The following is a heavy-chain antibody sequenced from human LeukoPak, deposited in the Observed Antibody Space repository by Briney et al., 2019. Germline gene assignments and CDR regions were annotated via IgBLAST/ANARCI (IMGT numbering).Heavy chain of an antibody. V-gene: IGHV1-18*01. Sequence: ASVKVSCKASGYTFTNYSITWVRQAPGQWLEWMGWISDYNGNTNYEQNLQGRVTMTTDTSTSTAYMDLRSMRSDDTAVYYCARGPVRGQGRFGEFDYWGQGTLVTASS. CDR3: ARGPVRGQGRFGEFDY. J-gene: IGHJ4*02. D-gene: IGHD3-10*01. CDR2: ISDYNGNT. CDR1: GYTFTNYS.